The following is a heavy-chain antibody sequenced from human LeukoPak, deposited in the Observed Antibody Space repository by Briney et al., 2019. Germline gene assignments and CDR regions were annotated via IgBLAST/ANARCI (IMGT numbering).Heavy chain of an antibody. J-gene: IGHJ4*02. CDR1: GFSFSSYS. CDR2: ICSGSRTI. D-gene: IGHD7-27*01. CDR3: ARESITGDRDSDY. V-gene: IGHV3-48*01. Sequence: GGSLRLSCAASGFSFSSYSMNWVRQAPGRGLEWISYICSGSRTIFYADSVKGRFTISRDNAKNSLYLLMNSLRADDTAVYYCARESITGDRDSDYWGQGTLITVSS.